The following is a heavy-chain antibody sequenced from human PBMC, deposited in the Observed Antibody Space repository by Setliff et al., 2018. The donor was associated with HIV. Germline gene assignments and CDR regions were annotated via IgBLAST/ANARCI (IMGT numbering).Heavy chain of an antibody. Sequence: GESLKISCAASGFTFSSYSMNWVRQAPGKGLEWVSYISSSSTTIYYAESVKGRFTISRDDAKNSLYLQMNSLRAEDTAVYYCARDPPTEQGHDAFDLWGQGTMVTVSS. J-gene: IGHJ3*01. CDR1: GFTFSSYS. V-gene: IGHV3-48*01. D-gene: IGHD6-19*01. CDR3: ARDPPTEQGHDAFDL. CDR2: ISSSSTTI.